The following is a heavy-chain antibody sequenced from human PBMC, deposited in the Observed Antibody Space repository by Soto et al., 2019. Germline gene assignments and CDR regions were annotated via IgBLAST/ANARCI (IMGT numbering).Heavy chain of an antibody. CDR2: VNPNVDSA. V-gene: IGHV1-46*01. CDR1: GYTFTRFF. D-gene: IGHD3-16*02. CDR3: ARGYGGVVVYFDH. J-gene: IGHJ4*02. Sequence: QVQLVQSGAELKKPGAAVRVSCQASGYTFTRFFVYWFRQAPGQGLEWMGKVNPNVDSATYAQKFQGRLAMTTDTSTSTVSMELSSLRSDDTAVYYCARGYGGVVVYFDHWGQGTLITVSS.